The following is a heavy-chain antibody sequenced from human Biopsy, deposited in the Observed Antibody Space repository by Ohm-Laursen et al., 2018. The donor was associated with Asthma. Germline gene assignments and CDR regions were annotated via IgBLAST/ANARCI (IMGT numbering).Heavy chain of an antibody. D-gene: IGHD3-22*01. V-gene: IGHV3-53*01. CDR3: ARGDSSNWSHYYFDY. J-gene: IGHJ4*02. CDR2: IYSGGTS. Sequence: SLRHSFTPSGFAVIKDYRFGVGQARGKSLEWVSVIYSGGTSHTADSVRGRFTISRDYSKNTLYLQMHSLRAEDTAVYYCARGDSSNWSHYYFDYWGQGTLVTVSS. CDR1: GFAVIKDY.